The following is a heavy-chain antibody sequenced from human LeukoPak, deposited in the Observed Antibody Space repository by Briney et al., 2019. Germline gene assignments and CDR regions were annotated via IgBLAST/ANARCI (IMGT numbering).Heavy chain of an antibody. J-gene: IGHJ4*02. CDR3: ARDISYCGGDCAPYYFDY. CDR1: GFTFSDYY. D-gene: IGHD2-21*02. Sequence: GGSLRLSCAASGFTFSDYYTSWIRQAPGKGLEWVSYISGTSTYTNYADSVKGRFTISRDNAKNSLYLKMNSLRAEDTAVYYCARDISYCGGDCAPYYFDYWGQGTLVTVSS. CDR2: ISGTSTYT. V-gene: IGHV3-11*05.